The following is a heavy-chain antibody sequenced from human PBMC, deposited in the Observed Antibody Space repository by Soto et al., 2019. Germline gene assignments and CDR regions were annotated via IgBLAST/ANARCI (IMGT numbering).Heavy chain of an antibody. V-gene: IGHV4-39*01. CDR2: IYYSGST. CDR1: GGSISSSSYY. Sequence: QLQLQLSGPGLVKPSETLSLTCTVSGGSISSSSYYWGWIRQPPGKGLEWIGNIYYSGSTYYNPSLKSRVTISVDTSNNQFSLKLSSVTAADTAVYYCARRFSPPCFDYWGQGTLVTVSS. CDR3: ARRFSPPCFDY. J-gene: IGHJ4*02.